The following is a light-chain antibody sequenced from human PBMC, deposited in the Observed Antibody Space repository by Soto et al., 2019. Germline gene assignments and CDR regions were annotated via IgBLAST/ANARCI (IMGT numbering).Light chain of an antibody. J-gene: IGLJ3*02. CDR3: CSFARSPYWV. CDR1: SSNVGRYNL. V-gene: IGLV2-23*01. Sequence: QSVLTQPASVSGSPGQSITISCTGTSSNVGRYNLVSWYQQHPGKAPKLMIYADTKRPSGVSNRFSGSKSANTASLTISWLQAEDEADYYCCSFARSPYWVFGGGTKLPVL. CDR2: ADT.